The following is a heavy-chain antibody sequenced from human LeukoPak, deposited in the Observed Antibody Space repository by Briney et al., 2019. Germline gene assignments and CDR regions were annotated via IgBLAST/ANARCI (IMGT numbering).Heavy chain of an antibody. CDR1: GFTFSSYA. D-gene: IGHD3-9*01. J-gene: IGHJ3*02. CDR3: AREHDILTGYTEDDAFDI. Sequence: GGSLRLSCAASGFTFSSYAMNWVRQAPGKGLEWVSGIGGSGGTTYYADSVKGRFTISRDNSKNTLYLQMNSLRAEDTAVYYCAREHDILTGYTEDDAFDIWGQGTMVTVSS. CDR2: IGGSGGTT. V-gene: IGHV3-23*01.